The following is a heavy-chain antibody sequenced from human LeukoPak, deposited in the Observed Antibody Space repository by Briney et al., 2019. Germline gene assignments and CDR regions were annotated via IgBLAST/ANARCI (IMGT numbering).Heavy chain of an antibody. V-gene: IGHV4-34*01. Sequence: SETLSLTCAVYGGSFSGYYWSWIRQPPGKGLEWIGEINHSGSTNYNPSLKSRVTISVDTSKNQFSLKLSSVTAADTAVYYCARSRYCSSTSCGNFDYWGQGTLVTVSS. CDR1: GGSFSGYY. CDR2: INHSGST. CDR3: ARSRYCSSTSCGNFDY. D-gene: IGHD2-2*01. J-gene: IGHJ4*02.